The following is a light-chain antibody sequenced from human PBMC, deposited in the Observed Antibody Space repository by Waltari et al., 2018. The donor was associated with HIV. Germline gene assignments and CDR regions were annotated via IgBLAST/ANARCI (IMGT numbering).Light chain of an antibody. CDR3: QQYENWPPFT. CDR1: QTITSN. CDR2: GAS. J-gene: IGKJ4*01. Sequence: EMVMTNSQPTLALSPGERATLSSRASQTITSNLAWYQNKPGQAPMLLIFGASTRATGIPARFSGSGSGTDFTLTISSLQSEDFAIYYCQQYENWPPFTFGGGTRVEIK. V-gene: IGKV3-15*01.